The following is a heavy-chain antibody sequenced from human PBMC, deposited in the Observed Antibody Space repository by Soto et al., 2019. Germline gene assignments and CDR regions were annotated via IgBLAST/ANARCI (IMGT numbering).Heavy chain of an antibody. J-gene: IGHJ4*02. D-gene: IGHD4-17*01. CDR1: GYTCTSYA. V-gene: IGHV1-3*01. CDR3: ARETDNGDWYYFDY. Sequence: ASVKVSCKASGYTCTSYAMHWVRQTPGQRLEWMGWINAGNGNTKYSQKFQGRVTITRDTSASTAYRELSSLRSEDTAVYYCARETDNGDWYYFDYWGQGTLVTVSS. CDR2: INAGNGNT.